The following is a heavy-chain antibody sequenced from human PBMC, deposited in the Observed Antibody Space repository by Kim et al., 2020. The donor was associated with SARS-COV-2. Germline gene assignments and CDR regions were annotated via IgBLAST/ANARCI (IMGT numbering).Heavy chain of an antibody. V-gene: IGHV3-48*02. CDR3: ATNYYYFLGMDV. CDR2: I. J-gene: IGHJ6*02. Sequence: IYYEGSVKGRFTLSRGNAENSLYLQMNNLRDEDTAVYYCATNYYYFLGMDVWGQGTTVTVS.